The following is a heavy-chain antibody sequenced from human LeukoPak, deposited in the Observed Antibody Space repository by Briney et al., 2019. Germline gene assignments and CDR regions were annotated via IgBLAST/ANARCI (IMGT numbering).Heavy chain of an antibody. V-gene: IGHV3-49*03. CDR2: IRSKAYGEMT. Sequence: PGGSLRLSCSASGFTFADYAMSWFRQAPGKGLEWVGFIRSKAYGEMTEYAASVKGRFIISRDDSKSTAYLQMNSLKTGDTAVYFCTSNHDKSGHTPDHWGRGTLVTVSS. CDR1: GFTFADYA. J-gene: IGHJ4*02. CDR3: TSNHDKSGHTPDH. D-gene: IGHD3-9*01.